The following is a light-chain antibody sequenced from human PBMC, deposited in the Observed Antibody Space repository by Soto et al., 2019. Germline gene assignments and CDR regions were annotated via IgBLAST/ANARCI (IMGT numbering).Light chain of an antibody. Sequence: IVLTQSPATLSLSPGERAALSCRASQSVSTSLAWYQHKPGQAPRLIIYDASKSAPGIPARFSGSGSGTDFTLTISSPEPEDFAVYYCQVRDVWPTFGQGTKVESK. CDR2: DAS. V-gene: IGKV3-11*01. CDR3: QVRDVWPT. J-gene: IGKJ1*01. CDR1: QSVSTS.